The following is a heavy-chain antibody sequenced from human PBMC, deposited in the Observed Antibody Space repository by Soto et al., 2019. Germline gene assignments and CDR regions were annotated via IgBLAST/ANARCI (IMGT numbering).Heavy chain of an antibody. CDR3: AKVSVGATPFPLDY. V-gene: IGHV3-23*01. CDR1: GFTFSSYA. D-gene: IGHD1-26*01. Sequence: GGSLRLSCAASGFTFSSYAMSWVRQAPGKGLEWVTAISGSGGSTYYADSVKGRFTISRDNSKNTLYLQMNSLRAEDTAVYYCAKVSVGATPFPLDYWGQGTLVTVSS. CDR2: ISGSGGST. J-gene: IGHJ4*02.